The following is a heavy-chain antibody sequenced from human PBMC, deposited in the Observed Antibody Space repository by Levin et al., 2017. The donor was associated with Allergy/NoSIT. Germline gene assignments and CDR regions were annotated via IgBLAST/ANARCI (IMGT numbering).Heavy chain of an antibody. J-gene: IGHJ4*02. CDR3: ARADTAMVMFY. V-gene: IGHV4-31*03. CDR1: GGSIRSGGYY. Sequence: SQTLSLTCTVSGGSIRSGGYYWSWIRQHPGKGLEWIGYIYYSGSTYYNPSLKSRVTISVDTSKNQFSLKLSSVTAADTAVYYCARADTAMVMFYWGQGTLVTVSS. CDR2: IYYSGST. D-gene: IGHD5-18*01.